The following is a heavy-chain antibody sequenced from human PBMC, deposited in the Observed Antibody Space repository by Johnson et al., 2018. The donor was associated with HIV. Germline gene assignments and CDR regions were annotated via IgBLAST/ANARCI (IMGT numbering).Heavy chain of an antibody. D-gene: IGHD2-15*01. Sequence: EVQLVESGGGLVQPGGSLKLACAASGFTFSGSALHWVRQASGKGLEWVGHIRSNGNNYATAYAASVKGRFTISRDDSQNTAYLQMNRLKTEDTAVYYCTKLVGYGGGGGCYTPGDIWGQGTMVTVSS. CDR3: TKLVGYGGGGGCYTPGDI. J-gene: IGHJ3*02. CDR1: GFTFSGSA. V-gene: IGHV3-73*01. CDR2: IRSNGNNYAT.